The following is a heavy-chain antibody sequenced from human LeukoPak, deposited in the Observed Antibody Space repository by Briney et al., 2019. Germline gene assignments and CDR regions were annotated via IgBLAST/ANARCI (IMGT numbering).Heavy chain of an antibody. D-gene: IGHD3-10*01. CDR2: IYTSGST. Sequence: SETLSLTCIVSGGSISSYYWSWIRQPAGKGLEWIGRIYTSGSTNYNPSLKSRVTMSVDTSKNQFSLKLSSVTAADTAVYYCARVFSFPRLGWFGAAEEGVDYWGQGTLVTVSS. J-gene: IGHJ4*02. V-gene: IGHV4-4*07. CDR1: GGSISSYY. CDR3: ARVFSFPRLGWFGAAEEGVDY.